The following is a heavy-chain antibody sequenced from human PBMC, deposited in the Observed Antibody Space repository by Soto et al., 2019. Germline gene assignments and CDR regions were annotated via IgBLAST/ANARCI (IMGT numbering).Heavy chain of an antibody. CDR2: VNPTGGST. Sequence: QVQLVQSGAEVKKPGASVRVSCKASGYTFTSYYIHWVRQAPGQGLEWMAIVNPTGGSTNYAQKFQCRVTVTFDTSTSTVFMELKSLRYEDTAVYYCARHLAAGDSWGQGTLVTVSS. D-gene: IGHD6-25*01. V-gene: IGHV1-46*03. CDR1: GYTFTSYY. CDR3: ARHLAAGDS. J-gene: IGHJ4*02.